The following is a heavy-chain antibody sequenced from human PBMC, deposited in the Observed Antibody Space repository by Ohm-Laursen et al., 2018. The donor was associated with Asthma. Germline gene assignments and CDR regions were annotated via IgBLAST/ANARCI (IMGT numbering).Heavy chain of an antibody. CDR2: ISAYNGNT. J-gene: IGHJ4*02. CDR3: ARDRYYYDSSGYYRFDY. CDR1: GYTFTSYG. V-gene: IGHV1-18*04. D-gene: IGHD3-22*01. Sequence: ASVKVSCKASGYTFTSYGISWVRQAPGQGLEWMGWISAYNGNTNYAQKLQGRVTMTTDTSTSTAYMELRSLRSDDTAVYYCARDRYYYDSSGYYRFDYWGQGTLVTVSS.